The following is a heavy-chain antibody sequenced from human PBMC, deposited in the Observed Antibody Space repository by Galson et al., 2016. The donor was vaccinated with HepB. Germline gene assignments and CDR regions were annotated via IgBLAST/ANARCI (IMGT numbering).Heavy chain of an antibody. D-gene: IGHD5-24*01. V-gene: IGHV2-5*02. CDR1: GFSVSDSGLG. CDR2: ICWDDDK. CDR3: AKRRVELWPYNL. J-gene: IGHJ4*02. Sequence: PALVKPTQTLTLTCTVSGFSVSDSGLGVGWIRQPPGKALEWLAVICWDDDKRYNPALRDRLAITKDNSKNQVVLTMANMDPVDTGTYYCAKRRVELWPYNLWGQGTLVAVSS.